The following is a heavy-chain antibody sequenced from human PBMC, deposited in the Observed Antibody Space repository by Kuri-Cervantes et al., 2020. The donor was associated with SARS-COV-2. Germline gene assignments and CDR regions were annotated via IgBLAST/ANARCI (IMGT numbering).Heavy chain of an antibody. D-gene: IGHD2-2*03. Sequence: GSLRLSCTVSGDSISSYYWSWIRQPAGKGLEWIGRIYISGSTNCNPSLESRVTMSIDTSRNQFSLRLSSVTAADTAVYYCAGGYTGWISNWGQGTLVTVSS. V-gene: IGHV4-4*07. CDR2: IYISGST. CDR1: GDSISSYY. J-gene: IGHJ4*02. CDR3: AGGYTGWISN.